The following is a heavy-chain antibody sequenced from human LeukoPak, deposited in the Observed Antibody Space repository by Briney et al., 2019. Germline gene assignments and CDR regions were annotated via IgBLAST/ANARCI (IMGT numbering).Heavy chain of an antibody. D-gene: IGHD4-17*01. CDR1: DSPISGYY. CDR2: IFYGEST. V-gene: IGHV4-59*12. Sequence: SETLSLTCSVSDSPISGYYWTWIRQPPGKGLDWISYIFYGESTDYNPSLKSRVTISVDTSKSQVSLQLTSVTAADTAVYYCARGSVTPDAGYWGPGTLVTVSS. J-gene: IGHJ4*02. CDR3: ARGSVTPDAGY.